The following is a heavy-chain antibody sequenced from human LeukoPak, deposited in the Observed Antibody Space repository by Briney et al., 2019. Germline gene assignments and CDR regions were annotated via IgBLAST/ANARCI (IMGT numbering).Heavy chain of an antibody. D-gene: IGHD6-6*01. V-gene: IGHV4-59*01. CDR2: IYYTGGT. J-gene: IGHJ4*02. CDR1: GGSISSYY. CDR3: ARGRDSSSSVGY. Sequence: SETLSLTCTVSGGSISSYYWSWIRQPPGKGLEWIGYIYYTGGTNYNPSLKSRVTISVDTSKNQFSLKLSSVTAADTAVYYCARGRDSSSSVGYWGQGTLVTVSS.